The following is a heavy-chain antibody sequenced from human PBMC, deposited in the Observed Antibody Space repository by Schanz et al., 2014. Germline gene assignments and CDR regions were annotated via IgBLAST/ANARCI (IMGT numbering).Heavy chain of an antibody. J-gene: IGHJ6*02. CDR1: GGTLDTYK. CDR3: ARAGRGYAYPVNSYPMDV. Sequence: QDQLLQSGAAVKKPGSSVRVSCKASGGTLDTYKIAWVRQVPGQGLEWMGRIIPFLAVSNYAQDFQGRVAFTADRATSTVHMGLRSLRSEDTGLYYCARAGRGYAYPVNSYPMDVWGQGTTVIVSS. CDR2: IIPFLAVS. V-gene: IGHV1-69*02. D-gene: IGHD3-16*01.